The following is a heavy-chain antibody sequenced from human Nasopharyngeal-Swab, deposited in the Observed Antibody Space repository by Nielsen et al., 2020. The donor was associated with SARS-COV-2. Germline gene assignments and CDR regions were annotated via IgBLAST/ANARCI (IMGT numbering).Heavy chain of an antibody. CDR2: ISANNGDT. CDR1: GDTFTSYG. D-gene: IGHD2-8*01. V-gene: IGHV1-18*01. CDR3: ARCITNTWSKGWFDF. J-gene: IGHJ5*01. Sequence: ASVKVSCKASGDTFTSYGSGWVRQAPGQGLEWMGWISANNGDTDYAQKFRDRITMTTDTSTTTVQMELRGLISDDTAVYYCARCITNTWSKGWFDFWGHGTLVTVSS.